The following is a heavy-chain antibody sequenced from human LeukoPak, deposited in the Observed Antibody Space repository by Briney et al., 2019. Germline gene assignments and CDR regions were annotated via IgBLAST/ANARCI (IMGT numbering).Heavy chain of an antibody. V-gene: IGHV3-48*02. CDR3: VRDPGRSSNY. J-gene: IGHJ4*02. D-gene: IGHD1-26*01. Sequence: PGGSLRLSCAASGFTFSSFRMNWVRQAPGTGLEWLSDISVTSEKSYADSVKGRFTISRDNAKNSLYLQMNSLRDEDTAVYYCVRDPGRSSNYWGQGTLVTVSS. CDR2: ISVTSEK. CDR1: GFTFSSFR.